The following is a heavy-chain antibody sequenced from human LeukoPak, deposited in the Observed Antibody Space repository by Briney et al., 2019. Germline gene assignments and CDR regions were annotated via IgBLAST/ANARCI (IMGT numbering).Heavy chain of an antibody. CDR1: GGSISSYY. J-gene: IGHJ6*03. CDR2: IYTSGST. V-gene: IGHV4-4*07. Sequence: SETLSLTCTVPGGSISSYYWSWIRQPAGKGLEWIGRIYTSGSTNYNPSLKSRVTMSVDTSKNQFSLKLSSVTAADTAVYYCARVGSSYYYYYMDVWGKGTTVTVSS. CDR3: ARVGSSYYYYYMDV. D-gene: IGHD6-6*01.